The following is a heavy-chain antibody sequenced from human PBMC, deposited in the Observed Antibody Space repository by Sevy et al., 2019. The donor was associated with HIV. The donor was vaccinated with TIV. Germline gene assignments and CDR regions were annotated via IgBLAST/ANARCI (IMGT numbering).Heavy chain of an antibody. CDR1: GFTVSSNY. J-gene: IGHJ4*02. CDR3: ATGGEDN. Sequence: GGSLRLSCAASGFTVSSNYIGWVRQAPGKGLEWVSVIYSGGYTYYVDSVKGRFTISRDDAKNTLYLQMNNLRAEDTAVYYCATGGEDNWGQGTLVTVSS. V-gene: IGHV3-53*01. CDR2: IYSGGYT.